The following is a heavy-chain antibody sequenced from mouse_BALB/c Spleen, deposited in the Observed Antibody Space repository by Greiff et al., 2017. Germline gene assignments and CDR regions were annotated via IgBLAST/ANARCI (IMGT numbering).Heavy chain of an antibody. D-gene: IGHD1-1*02. CDR3: ARAGGNPFAY. V-gene: IGHV2-9*02. CDR1: GFSLTSYG. Sequence: VQLKESGPGLVAPSQSLSITCTVSGFSLTSYGVHWVRQPPGKGLEWLGVIWAGGSTNYNSALMSRLSISKDNSKSQVFLKMNSLQTDDTAMYYCARAGGNPFAYWGQGTLVTVSA. J-gene: IGHJ3*01. CDR2: IWAGGST.